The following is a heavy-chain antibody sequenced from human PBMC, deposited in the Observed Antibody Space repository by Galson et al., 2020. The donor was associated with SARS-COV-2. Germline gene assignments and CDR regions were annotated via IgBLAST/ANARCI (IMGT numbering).Heavy chain of an antibody. CDR1: GYTLIELS. D-gene: IGHD3-3*01. CDR3: ATDPFWGGSSPIDY. Sequence: PGESLKISCKVSGYTLIELSMHWVRLAPGKGLEWMGGLNVEDNETIYAEEFQGRLTVTEDTSIDTAYMELTSLTYEDTALYYCATDPFWGGSSPIDYWGQGTPVTVSS. J-gene: IGHJ4*02. CDR2: LNVEDNET. V-gene: IGHV1-24*01.